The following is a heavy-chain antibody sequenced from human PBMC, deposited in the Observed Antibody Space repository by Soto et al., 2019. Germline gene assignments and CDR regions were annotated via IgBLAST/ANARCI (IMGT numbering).Heavy chain of an antibody. CDR1: GYTFTSYG. V-gene: IGHV1-18*01. Sequence: QVQLVQSGAEVKKPGASVKVSCTASGYTFTSYGISWVRQAPGQGLEWMGWISAYNGNTNYAQKLQGRVTMTTETSTSTAAMELRSLSCDDSAVYYFARDLYGDLYYRGQGTLVTVSS. CDR3: ARDLYGDLYY. D-gene: IGHD4-17*01. CDR2: ISAYNGNT. J-gene: IGHJ4*02.